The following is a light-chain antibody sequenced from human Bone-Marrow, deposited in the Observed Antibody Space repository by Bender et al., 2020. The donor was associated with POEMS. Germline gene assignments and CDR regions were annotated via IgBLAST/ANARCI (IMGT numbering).Light chain of an antibody. Sequence: SYELTQPPSVSVSPGQTATIACSGDKLGDKFVCWYQQRPGQSPVLVIYQDVKRPSGIPERFSGSNSGTSASLVISGLQSEDEADYYCAAWEDSLNGWVFGGGTKLTVL. CDR1: KLGDKF. J-gene: IGLJ3*02. V-gene: IGLV3-1*01. CDR2: QDV. CDR3: AAWEDSLNGWV.